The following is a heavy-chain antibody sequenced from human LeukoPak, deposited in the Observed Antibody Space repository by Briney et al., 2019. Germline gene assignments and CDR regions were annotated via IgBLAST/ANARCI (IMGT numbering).Heavy chain of an antibody. J-gene: IGHJ4*02. D-gene: IGHD6-13*01. CDR3: ARDRRIAAAGTALDY. CDR1: GGSISRDY. V-gene: IGHV4-59*01. CDR2: IYYTGRT. Sequence: SETLSLTCTVSGGSISRDYWSWIRQPPGKGLEWIGYIYYTGRTDYNPSLKSRVTISVDESNHQFSLKLSSVTAAATAVYYCARDRRIAAAGTALDYWGQGTLVTVSS.